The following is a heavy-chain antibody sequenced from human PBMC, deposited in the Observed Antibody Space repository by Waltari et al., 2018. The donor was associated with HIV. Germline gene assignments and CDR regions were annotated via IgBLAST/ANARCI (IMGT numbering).Heavy chain of an antibody. J-gene: IGHJ4*02. D-gene: IGHD3-16*01. CDR3: VAGPDSANSYFPSGGCF. CDR1: GGPIRGGFSF. Sequence: QLQLQESGPGLVKPLETLSLTCTVPGGPIRGGFSFWGWIRQPPGKGLQWLGNLYYSGSTYYNPSLKGRVTITEDTSKNHFSLRLTSVTAADTAIYYCVAGPDSANSYFPSGGCFWGQGSLVSVSS. V-gene: IGHV4-39*02. CDR2: LYYSGST.